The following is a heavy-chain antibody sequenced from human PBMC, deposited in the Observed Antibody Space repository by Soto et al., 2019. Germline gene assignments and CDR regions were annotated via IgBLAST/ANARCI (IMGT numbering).Heavy chain of an antibody. D-gene: IGHD6-19*01. V-gene: IGHV3-33*06. CDR2: IWYDGSNK. Sequence: GSLRLSCAASGFTFSSYGMHWVRQAPGKGLEWVAVIWYDGSNKYYADSVKGRFTISRDNSKNTLYLQMNSLRAEDTAVYYCAKIGRQQWLVRPGFDYWGQGTLVTVSS. CDR3: AKIGRQQWLVRPGFDY. J-gene: IGHJ4*02. CDR1: GFTFSSYG.